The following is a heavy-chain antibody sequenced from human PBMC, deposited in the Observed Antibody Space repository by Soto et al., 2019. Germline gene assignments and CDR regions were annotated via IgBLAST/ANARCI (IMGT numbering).Heavy chain of an antibody. CDR2: INPDSGAT. J-gene: IGHJ4*02. CDR1: GYSFTGYY. CDR3: ARGDYGTGGHPLPDFND. Sequence: HEHLVQSGAEVKRPGASLKVSCKASGYSFTGYYIHWVRQAPGQGLEWMGWINPDSGATNYAQNFQGRVTLPSETSINTASMDLTSLPSDDTAVYYCARGDYGTGGHPLPDFNDWGQGTLVIVSS. D-gene: IGHD2-8*02. V-gene: IGHV1-2*02.